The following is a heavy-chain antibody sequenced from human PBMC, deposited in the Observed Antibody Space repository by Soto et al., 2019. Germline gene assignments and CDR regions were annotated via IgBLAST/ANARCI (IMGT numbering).Heavy chain of an antibody. CDR3: ARDYGGNSRYYYYYGMDV. J-gene: IGHJ6*02. CDR2: IYYSGST. V-gene: IGHV4-61*01. CDR1: GGSVSSGSYY. Sequence: QVQLQESGPGLVKHSETLSLTCTVSGGSVSSGSYYWSWIRQPPGKGLEWIGYIYYSGSTNYNPSPKSRVTISVDTSKNQFALKLSSVTAADTAVYYCARDYGGNSRYYYYYGMDVWGQGTTVTVSS. D-gene: IGHD4-17*01.